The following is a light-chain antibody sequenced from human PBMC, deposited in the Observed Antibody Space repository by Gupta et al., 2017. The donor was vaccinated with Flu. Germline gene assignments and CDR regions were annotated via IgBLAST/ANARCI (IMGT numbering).Light chain of an antibody. Sequence: QSVLTQPPSVSAAPGQKVTISCSGSSSNIGNYYVSWYQQFLGEAPKVLIYEDNQRPSGIPDRFSGSKSGTSATLVITGLQAGDEADFYCATWDSSLSLMVFGGGTKLTV. CDR1: SSNIGNYY. J-gene: IGLJ3*02. CDR2: EDN. V-gene: IGLV1-51*02. CDR3: ATWDSSLSLMV.